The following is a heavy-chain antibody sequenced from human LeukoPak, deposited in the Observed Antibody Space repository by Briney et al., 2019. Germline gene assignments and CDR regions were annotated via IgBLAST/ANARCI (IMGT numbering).Heavy chain of an antibody. CDR3: ARSIQVNWFDP. J-gene: IGHJ5*02. D-gene: IGHD2-21*01. CDR2: ISSSSSYT. CDR1: GFTFSDYY. Sequence: GGSLRLSCAASGFTFSDYYMNWVRQAPGQGLEWVSYISSSSSYTNYADSVKGRFTISRDNAKNSLYLQMNSLRGEDTAVYYCARSIQVNWFDPWGQGTLVTVSS. V-gene: IGHV3-11*03.